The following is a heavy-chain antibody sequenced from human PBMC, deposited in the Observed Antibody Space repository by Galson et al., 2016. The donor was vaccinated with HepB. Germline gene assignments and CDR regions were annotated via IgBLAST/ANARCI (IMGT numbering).Heavy chain of an antibody. V-gene: IGHV3-30*03. CDR1: GFTFSSHG. CDR3: ARRSRLNYYDHYNMDV. D-gene: IGHD3-16*01. CDR2: ISFDGKTK. Sequence: SLRLSCAASGFTFSSHGMHWVRQALGKGLEWVAVISFDGKTKYYADSVKGRLIISRDNSANSLYLQINSLRRDDTAVYYCARRSRLNYYDHYNMDVWGLGTTVIVS. J-gene: IGHJ6*02.